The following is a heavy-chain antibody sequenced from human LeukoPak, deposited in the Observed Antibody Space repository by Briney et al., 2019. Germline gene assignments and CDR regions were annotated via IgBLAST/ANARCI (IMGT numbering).Heavy chain of an antibody. CDR2: IYTSGST. J-gene: IGHJ5*02. CDR3: ARGPDTIFGVVIRLGWFDP. D-gene: IGHD3-3*01. Sequence: PSETLSLTCTVSGGSTSSYYWSWIRQPAGKGLEWIGRIYTSGSTNYNPSLKSRVTMSVDTSKNQFSLKLSSVTAADTAVYYCARGPDTIFGVVIRLGWFDPWGQGTLVTVSS. CDR1: GGSTSSYY. V-gene: IGHV4-4*07.